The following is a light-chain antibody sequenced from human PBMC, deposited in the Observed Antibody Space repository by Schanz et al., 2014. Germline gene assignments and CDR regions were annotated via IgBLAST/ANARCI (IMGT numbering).Light chain of an antibody. J-gene: IGKJ1*01. CDR2: DAS. CDR1: QSVRSF. CDR3: QQYGSSPGT. Sequence: EIVLTQSPATLSLSPGERATLSCRASQSVRSFLAWYQQKPGLAPRLLIYDASSRATGIPDRFSGSGSGTDFTLTISRLEPEDFALYYCQQYGSSPGTFGQGTKVDIK. V-gene: IGKV3D-20*01.